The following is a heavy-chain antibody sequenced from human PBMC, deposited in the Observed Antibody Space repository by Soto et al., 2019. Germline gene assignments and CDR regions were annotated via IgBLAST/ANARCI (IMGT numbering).Heavy chain of an antibody. Sequence: SETLSLTCTVSGGSISSYYWSWIRQPPGKGLEWIGHIHYSGGSTYNSSLKTRVIISVDTSKNHLSLKLSSVTAADTAVYYCARRRFFEWAFDYWGQGTLVTVSS. CDR3: ARRRFFEWAFDY. V-gene: IGHV4-59*08. CDR1: GGSISSYY. CDR2: IHYSGGS. D-gene: IGHD3-3*01. J-gene: IGHJ4*02.